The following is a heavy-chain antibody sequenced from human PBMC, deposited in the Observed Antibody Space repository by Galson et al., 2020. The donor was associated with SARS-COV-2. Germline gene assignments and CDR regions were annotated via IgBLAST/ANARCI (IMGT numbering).Heavy chain of an antibody. V-gene: IGHV3-11*01. Sequence: NSGGSLRLSCAASGFTFSDYYMSWIRQAPGKGLEWVSYISSSGSTIYYADPVTGRFTISRDNAKNSLYLQMNSLRAEDTAVYYCAREALSEITIFGVVIYRYFDDWGQGTLVTVSP. D-gene: IGHD3-3*01. CDR1: GFTFSDYY. CDR2: ISSSGSTI. CDR3: AREALSEITIFGVVIYRYFDD. J-gene: IGHJ4*02.